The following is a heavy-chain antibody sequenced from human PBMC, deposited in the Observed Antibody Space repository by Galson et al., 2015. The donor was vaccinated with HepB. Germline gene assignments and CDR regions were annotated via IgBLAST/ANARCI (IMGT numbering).Heavy chain of an antibody. CDR3: ASYSSGSFNWFDP. V-gene: IGHV1-69*04. CDR1: GGTFSSYA. D-gene: IGHD6-19*01. J-gene: IGHJ5*02. CDR2: IIPILGIA. Sequence: SVKVSCKASGGTFSSYAISWVRQAPGQGLEWMGKIIPILGIANYAQKFQGRVTITADKSTSTAYMELSSLRSEDTAVYYCASYSSGSFNWFDPWGQGTLVTVSS.